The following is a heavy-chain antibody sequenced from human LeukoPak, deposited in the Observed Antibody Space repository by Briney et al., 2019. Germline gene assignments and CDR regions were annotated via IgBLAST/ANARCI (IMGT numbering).Heavy chain of an antibody. V-gene: IGHV4-59*08. Sequence: SETLSLTCTVSGGSISSYYWSWLRQPPGKGLEWIGYIYYSGSTNYNPSLKSRVTISADTSKNQFSLKLSSVTAGDTAVYYCARSDRYASGWTGWFDAWGQGILVTVSS. CDR3: ARSDRYASGWTGWFDA. CDR2: IYYSGST. CDR1: GGSISSYY. J-gene: IGHJ5*02. D-gene: IGHD6-19*01.